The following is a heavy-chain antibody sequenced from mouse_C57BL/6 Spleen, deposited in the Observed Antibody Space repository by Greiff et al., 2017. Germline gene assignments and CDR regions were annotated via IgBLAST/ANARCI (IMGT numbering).Heavy chain of an antibody. CDR2: ISSGGDYI. Sequence: EVQVVESGEGLVKPGGSLKLSCAASGFTFSSYAMSWVRQTPEKRLEWVAYISSGGDYIYYADTVKGRFTISRDNARNTLYLQMSSLKSEDTAMYYYTRDYYGSSFAYWGQGTLVTVSA. V-gene: IGHV5-9-1*02. D-gene: IGHD1-1*01. J-gene: IGHJ3*01. CDR1: GFTFSSYA. CDR3: TRDYYGSSFAY.